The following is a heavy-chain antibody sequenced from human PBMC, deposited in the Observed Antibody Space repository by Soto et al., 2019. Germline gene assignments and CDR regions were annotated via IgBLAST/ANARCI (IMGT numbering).Heavy chain of an antibody. CDR3: AREGSGIAAAADY. CDR2: LNPSGGST. D-gene: IGHD6-13*01. Sequence: ASVKVSCKASGYTFTTYDFNWVRQAPGQGLEWMGWLNPSGGSTSYAQKFQGRVTMTRDTSTSTVYMELSSLRSEDTAVYYCAREGSGIAAAADYWGQGTLVTAPQ. CDR1: GYTFTTYD. V-gene: IGHV1-46*03. J-gene: IGHJ4*02.